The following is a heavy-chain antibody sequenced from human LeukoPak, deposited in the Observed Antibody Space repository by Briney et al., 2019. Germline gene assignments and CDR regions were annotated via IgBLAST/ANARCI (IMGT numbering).Heavy chain of an antibody. CDR2: VNPSGGSA. V-gene: IGHV1-46*01. D-gene: IGHD3-16*02. CDR3: ARARDTGDY. Sequence: ASVKVSCNASGYTFTIYYIHCVRQAPGQGLEWMGMVNPSGGSATYAQKFQGRVTMTSDTSTSTVYMELSSLRAEDTAVYYGARARDTGDYWGQGTLVTVSS. J-gene: IGHJ4*02. CDR1: GYTFTIYY.